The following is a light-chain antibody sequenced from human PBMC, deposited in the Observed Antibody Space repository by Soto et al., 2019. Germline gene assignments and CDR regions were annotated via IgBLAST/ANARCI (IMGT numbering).Light chain of an antibody. CDR3: AAWDDSLKGPV. V-gene: IGLV1-44*01. CDR1: SSNIGSNT. J-gene: IGLJ2*01. Sequence: QSVLTQPPSASGTPGQRVTISCSGSSSNIGSNTVNWYQQLPGTAPKLLIYSNNQRPSGVPDRFSGSKSGTSASLAISGLQSEDEAEYYGAAWDDSLKGPVFGGGTKLTVL. CDR2: SNN.